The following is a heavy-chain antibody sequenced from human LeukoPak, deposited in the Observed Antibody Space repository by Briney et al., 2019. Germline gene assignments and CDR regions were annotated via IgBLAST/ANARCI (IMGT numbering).Heavy chain of an antibody. CDR2: ITGRTYTT. J-gene: IGHJ4*02. D-gene: IGHD5-12*01. V-gene: IGHV3-23*01. Sequence: GGSLRLSCAASGFNFNIYTISWVRQAPGKGLEWVSAITGRTYTTYYADSVKGRFTVSRDNSKNTLYLQMNSLRAEDTAMYFCAKDRDPGDSADYWGQGTLVTVSS. CDR3: AKDRDPGDSADY. CDR1: GFNFNIYT.